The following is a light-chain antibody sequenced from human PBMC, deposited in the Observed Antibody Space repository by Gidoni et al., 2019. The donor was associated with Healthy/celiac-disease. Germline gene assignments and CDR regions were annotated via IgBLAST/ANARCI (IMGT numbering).Light chain of an antibody. Sequence: IVLTQSPATLSLSPGERATLSCRASQSVSSYLAWYQQKPGQAPKLLIYDASNRATGIPARFSGSGSGTDFTLTISSLEPEDFAVYYCQQRSHWPPYTFGQGTQLEIK. CDR2: DAS. V-gene: IGKV3-11*01. J-gene: IGKJ2*01. CDR1: QSVSSY. CDR3: QQRSHWPPYT.